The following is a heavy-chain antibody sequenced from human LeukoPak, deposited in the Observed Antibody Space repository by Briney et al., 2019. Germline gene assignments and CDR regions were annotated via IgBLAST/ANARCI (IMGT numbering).Heavy chain of an antibody. CDR2: IRSGATTI. CDR3: ATINFRPY. Sequence: SGGSLTLSCEASGFSFSDYYMSWIRQPPGKGLEWIAYIRSGATTIYYADSVKGRFTISRDDAKNSLFLQMNSLRAEDTAIYYCATINFRPYWGQGTLVTVSS. CDR1: GFSFSDYY. D-gene: IGHD1-1*01. V-gene: IGHV3-11*01. J-gene: IGHJ4*02.